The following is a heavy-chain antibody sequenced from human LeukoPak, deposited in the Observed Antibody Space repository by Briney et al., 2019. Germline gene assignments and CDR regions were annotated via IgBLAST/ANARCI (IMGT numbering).Heavy chain of an antibody. V-gene: IGHV4-59*01. D-gene: IGHD2-2*01. CDR2: IYYSGST. J-gene: IGHJ6*04. CDR1: GGSISSYN. CDR3: ARVGPGYCSSTSCSTHQYYYYGMDV. Sequence: SETLSLTCTVSGGSISSYNWSWIRQPPGKGLEWIGYIYYSGSTNYNPSLKSRVTISVDTSKNQFSLKLSSVTAADTAVYYCARVGPGYCSSTSCSTHQYYYYGMDVWGKGTTVTVSS.